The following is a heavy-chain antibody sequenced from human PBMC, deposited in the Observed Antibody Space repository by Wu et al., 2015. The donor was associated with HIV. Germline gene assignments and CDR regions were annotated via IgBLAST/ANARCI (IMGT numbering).Heavy chain of an antibody. CDR1: GYTFMDSH. V-gene: IGHV1-2*06. CDR2: MFTTTGGT. CDR3: ARGGEYSSSWYIDY. Sequence: QVQLVQSGAEVKQPGASVRVSCKTSGYTFMDSHIHWMRQAPGQGFEWLGRMFTTTGGTRYAQKFQDRVSMTREMSISTAYMELSSLTSDDTAIYYCARGGEYSSSWYIDYVGPGNARSTVSS. J-gene: IGHJ4*02. D-gene: IGHD6-13*01.